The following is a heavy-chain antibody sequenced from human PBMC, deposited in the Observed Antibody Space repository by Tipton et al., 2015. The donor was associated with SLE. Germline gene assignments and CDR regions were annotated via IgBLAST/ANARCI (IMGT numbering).Heavy chain of an antibody. CDR3: ARGITGYSSGWYNYYGMDV. V-gene: IGHV4-34*01. J-gene: IGHJ6*02. Sequence: TLSLTCAVYGGSISSSSSYYWAWIRQPPGKGVEWIGEINHRGSTNYNPSLKSRVTISVDTSKNQFSLKLSSVTAADTAVYYCARGITGYSSGWYNYYGMDVWGQGTTVTVSS. CDR2: INHRGST. D-gene: IGHD6-19*01. CDR1: GGSISSSSSYY.